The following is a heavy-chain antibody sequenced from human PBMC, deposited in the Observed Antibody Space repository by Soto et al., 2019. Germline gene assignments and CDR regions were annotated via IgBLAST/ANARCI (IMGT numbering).Heavy chain of an antibody. D-gene: IGHD2-15*01. J-gene: IGHJ4*02. Sequence: PGGSLRLSCAASGFTFDDYAMHWVRQAPGKGLEWVSGISWNSGSIGYADSVKGRFTISRDNAKNSLYLEMNSLRAEDTAVYFCTKYRRTDAEGYSFDYWGQGALVTVSS. CDR3: TKYRRTDAEGYSFDY. CDR2: ISWNSGSI. CDR1: GFTFDDYA. V-gene: IGHV3-9*01.